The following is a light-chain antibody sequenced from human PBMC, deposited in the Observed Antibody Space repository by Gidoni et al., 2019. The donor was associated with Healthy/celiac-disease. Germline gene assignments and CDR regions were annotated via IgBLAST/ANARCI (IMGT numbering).Light chain of an antibody. CDR2: LGS. V-gene: IGKV2-28*01. CDR3: MQALQTPGT. J-gene: IGKJ4*01. Sequence: DIVMTQSPLSLPVTPGEPASIYCRSSQSLLHSNGYNYWDWYLQKPGQSPQLLIYLGSNRASGVPDRFSGSGSGTDFTLKISRVEAEDVGVYYCMQALQTPGTFGGGTKVEIK. CDR1: QSLLHSNGYNY.